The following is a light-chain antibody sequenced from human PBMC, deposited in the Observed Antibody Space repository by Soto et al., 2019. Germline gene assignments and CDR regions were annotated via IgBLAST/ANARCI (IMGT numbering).Light chain of an antibody. CDR2: DVN. CDR3: TSLTTSTTMI. CDR1: SSDIGAYNF. Sequence: QSVLTQPASVSGSPGQSITISCTGTSSDIGAYNFVSWYQQHPGKAPKLMLYDVNIRPSGVSNRFSGPKSGNTASLTISGLQAEDEADYYCTSLTTSTTMIFGGGTKLTVL. V-gene: IGLV2-14*03. J-gene: IGLJ2*01.